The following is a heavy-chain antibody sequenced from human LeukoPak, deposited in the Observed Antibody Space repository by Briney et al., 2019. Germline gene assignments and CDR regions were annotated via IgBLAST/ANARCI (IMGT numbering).Heavy chain of an antibody. J-gene: IGHJ6*03. V-gene: IGHV1-46*01. CDR2: INPSGGST. D-gene: IGHD4/OR15-4a*01. Sequence: ASVKVSCKASGYTFTSYYMHWVRQAPGQGLEWMGIINPSGGSTNYAQKFQGRVTITRNTSISTAYMELSSLRSEDTAVYYCARVANNLDQYYYYYYMDVWGKGTTVTVSS. CDR1: GYTFTSYY. CDR3: ARVANNLDQYYYYYYMDV.